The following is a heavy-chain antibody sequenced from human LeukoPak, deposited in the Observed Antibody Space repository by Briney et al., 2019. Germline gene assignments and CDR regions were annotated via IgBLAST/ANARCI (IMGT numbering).Heavy chain of an antibody. CDR3: ARVAGSGSYYSDY. Sequence: ASVKVSCKASGGTFSSYAIGWVRQAPGQGLEWMGGIIPIFGTANYAQKFQGRVTITADKSTSTAYMELSSLRSEDTAVYYCARVAGSGSYYSDYWGQGTLVTASS. J-gene: IGHJ4*02. V-gene: IGHV1-69*06. CDR1: GGTFSSYA. D-gene: IGHD3-10*01. CDR2: IIPIFGTA.